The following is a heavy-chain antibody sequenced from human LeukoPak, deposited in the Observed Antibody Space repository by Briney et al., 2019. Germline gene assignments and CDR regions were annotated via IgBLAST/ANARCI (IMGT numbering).Heavy chain of an antibody. CDR3: ARDPAYSYGLNDAFDI. CDR2: ISAYNGNT. J-gene: IGHJ3*02. V-gene: IGHV1-18*01. D-gene: IGHD5-18*01. Sequence: ASVKVSCKASGYTFTSYGISWVRQAPGQGLEWMGWISAYNGNTNYAQKLQGRVTMTTDTSTSTAYMELRSLRSDDTAVYYCARDPAYSYGLNDAFDIWGQGTMVTVSS. CDR1: GYTFTSYG.